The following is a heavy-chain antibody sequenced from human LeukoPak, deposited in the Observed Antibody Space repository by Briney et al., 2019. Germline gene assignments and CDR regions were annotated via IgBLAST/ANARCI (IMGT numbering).Heavy chain of an antibody. D-gene: IGHD4-17*01. J-gene: IGHJ4*02. CDR3: AKDRGTTVTTRDCGYFDY. CDR2: IWYDGSDK. Sequence: PGGSLRLSCAASGFTFRNYGMHWVRQAPGKGLEWVAVIWYDGSDKYYADSVKGRFTISRDNSKNTVYLQMNSLRVEDTAVYYCAKDRGTTVTTRDCGYFDYWGQGTLATVSS. V-gene: IGHV3-33*03. CDR1: GFTFRNYG.